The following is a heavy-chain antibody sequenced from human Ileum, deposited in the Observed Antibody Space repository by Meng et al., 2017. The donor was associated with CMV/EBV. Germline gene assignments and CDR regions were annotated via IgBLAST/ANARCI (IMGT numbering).Heavy chain of an antibody. J-gene: IGHJ4*02. CDR3: ARACSPPSSSSSFHDY. Sequence: QLVQSGCEWKKLWASVKVSCKASGYTFTSYAMNWVRQAPGQGLEWMGWINTNTGNPTYAQGFTGRFVFSLDTSVSTAYLQISSLKAEDTAVYYCARACSPPSSSSSFHDYWGQGTLVTVSS. CDR1: GYTFTSYA. CDR2: INTNTGNP. V-gene: IGHV7-4-1*02. D-gene: IGHD6-6*01.